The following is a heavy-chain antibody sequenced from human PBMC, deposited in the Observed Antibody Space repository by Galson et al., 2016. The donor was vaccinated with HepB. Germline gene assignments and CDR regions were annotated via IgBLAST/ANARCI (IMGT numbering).Heavy chain of an antibody. V-gene: IGHV4-4*02. D-gene: IGHD4/OR15-4a*01. Sequence: SETLSLTCAVSGATISNDYWWSWVRQSPEEGFEWLGEIYQTGTANYNPSFTRRATISVDKSKNQFSLRLDSVTAADTAVYYCTRGTLGTAATMAFDYWGQGTLVSVSS. CDR1: GATISNDYW. CDR2: IYQTGTA. J-gene: IGHJ4*02. CDR3: TRGTLGTAATMAFDY.